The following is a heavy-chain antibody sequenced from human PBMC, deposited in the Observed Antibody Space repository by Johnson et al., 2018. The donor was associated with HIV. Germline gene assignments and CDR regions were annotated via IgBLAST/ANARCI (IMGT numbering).Heavy chain of an antibody. J-gene: IGHJ3*02. D-gene: IGHD3-22*01. CDR2: ISHDGINK. V-gene: IGHV3-30-3*01. Sequence: QMLLVESGGGVVQPGRSLRLSCAASGFTFSNYAMHWVRQAPGKGLEWVTLISHDGINKYYADSVNGRFTISKDNSKSTLYVQMNRLTVDDTAVYYCASEGGAFYDSSGSLAFDIWGQGTMVTVSS. CDR1: GFTFSNYA. CDR3: ASEGGAFYDSSGSLAFDI.